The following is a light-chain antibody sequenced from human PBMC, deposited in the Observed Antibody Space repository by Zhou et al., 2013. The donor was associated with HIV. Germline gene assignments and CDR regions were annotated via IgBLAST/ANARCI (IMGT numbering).Light chain of an antibody. CDR3: QQYNSYLWT. Sequence: DIQLTQSPSFLSASVGDRITITCRASQGISSYLAWYQQKPGKAPNLLIYAASTLQSGVPSRFSGSGSGTEFTLTISSLQPDDFATYYCQQYNSYLWTFGQGTKVEIK. J-gene: IGKJ1*01. V-gene: IGKV1-9*01. CDR2: AAS. CDR1: QGISSY.